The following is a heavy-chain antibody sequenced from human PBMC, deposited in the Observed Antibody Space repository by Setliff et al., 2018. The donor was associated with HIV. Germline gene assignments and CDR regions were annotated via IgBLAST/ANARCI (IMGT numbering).Heavy chain of an antibody. J-gene: IGHJ4*02. V-gene: IGHV3-53*01. Sequence: GGSLRLSCVASGFTVSSKYMTWVRQAPGKGLEWVSFIYSDGRTYYADSVKGRFTISRDDAKNSLYLQMNSLRVDDTAVYYCARGGTYCDGDCYSTDYWGQGTLVTVSS. CDR1: GFTVSSKY. CDR2: IYSDGRT. D-gene: IGHD2-21*01. CDR3: ARGGTYCDGDCYSTDY.